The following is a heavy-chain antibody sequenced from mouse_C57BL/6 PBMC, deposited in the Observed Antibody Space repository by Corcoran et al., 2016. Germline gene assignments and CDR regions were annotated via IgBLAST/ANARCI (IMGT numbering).Heavy chain of an antibody. CDR3: ARDYDYGAWFAY. Sequence: DVQLQESGPGLVKPSQSLSLTCSVTGYSITSGYYWNWIRQFPGNKLEWMGYISYDGSNNYNPSLKNRISITRDTSKNQFFLKLNSVTTEDTATYYCARDYDYGAWFAYWGQGTLVTVSA. D-gene: IGHD2-4*01. J-gene: IGHJ3*01. CDR1: GYSITSGYY. V-gene: IGHV3-6*01. CDR2: ISYDGSN.